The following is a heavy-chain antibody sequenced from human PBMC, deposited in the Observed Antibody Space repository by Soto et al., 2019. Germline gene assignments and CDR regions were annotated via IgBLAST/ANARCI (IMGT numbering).Heavy chain of an antibody. CDR2: TYFRSKWYN. CDR1: GDCVSSNTAS. D-gene: IGHD5-12*01. J-gene: IGHJ5*02. V-gene: IGHV6-1*01. Sequence: TLSLTCAISGDCVSSNTASWNWIRQSPSRGPEWLGRTYFRSKWYNDYAVSVKSRIIINPDTSNNQFSLQLNSVTPEDTAVYFCAKGDNLGPKTGYAFDPWGQGIMVTVSS. CDR3: AKGDNLGPKTGYAFDP.